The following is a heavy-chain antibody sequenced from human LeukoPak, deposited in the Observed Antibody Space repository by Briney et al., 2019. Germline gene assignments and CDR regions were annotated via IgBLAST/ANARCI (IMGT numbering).Heavy chain of an antibody. D-gene: IGHD1-26*01. CDR3: AKAGSIRFDY. CDR2: ISGSNYTV. J-gene: IGHJ4*02. Sequence: GGSLRLSCAASGFTFRDYYVSWIRQAPGKGLEWVSYISGSNYTVYYADTVKGRFTISRDNSKNTLYLQMNSLRAEDTAVYYCAKAGSIRFDYWGQGTLVTVSS. CDR1: GFTFRDYY. V-gene: IGHV3-11*01.